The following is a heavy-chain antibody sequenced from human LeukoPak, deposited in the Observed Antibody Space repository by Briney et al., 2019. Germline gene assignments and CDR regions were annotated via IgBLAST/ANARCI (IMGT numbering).Heavy chain of an antibody. V-gene: IGHV4-4*07. J-gene: IGHJ5*02. CDR1: GGSISSYY. CDR3: ARDRFQLLSYWFDP. Sequence: PSETLSLTCTVSGGSISSYYWSWIRQPAGKGLEWIGRIYTSGSPNYNPSLKSRVTMSVDTSKNQFSLKLSSVTAADTAVYYCARDRFQLLSYWFDPWGQGTLVTVSS. D-gene: IGHD2-2*01. CDR2: IYTSGSP.